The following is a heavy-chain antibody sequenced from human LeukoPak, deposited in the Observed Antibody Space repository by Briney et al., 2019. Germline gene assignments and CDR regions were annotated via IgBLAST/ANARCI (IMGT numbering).Heavy chain of an antibody. Sequence: SETLSLTCTVSGGSISGYYWSWIRQPPGKGLEWIGYIYYSGSTNYNPSLKSRVTISVDTSKNQLSLKLSSVTAADTAVYYCARELYRSYYYYMDVWGKGTTVTISS. J-gene: IGHJ6*03. V-gene: IGHV4-59*01. CDR3: ARELYRSYYYYMDV. CDR1: GGSISGYY. CDR2: IYYSGST. D-gene: IGHD3-10*01.